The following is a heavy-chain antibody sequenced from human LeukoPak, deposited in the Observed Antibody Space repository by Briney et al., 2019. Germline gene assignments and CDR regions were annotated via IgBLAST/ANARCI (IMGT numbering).Heavy chain of an antibody. CDR1: GFTFSSYA. Sequence: PGGSLRLSCAASGFTFSSYAMHWVRQAPGKGLEWVAVISYDGSNKYYADSVKGRFTISRDNSKNTLYLQMNSLRAEDTAVYYCARGLPQWLVRENSLPAEYFQHWGQGTLVTVSS. J-gene: IGHJ1*01. V-gene: IGHV3-30-3*01. CDR2: ISYDGSNK. D-gene: IGHD6-19*01. CDR3: ARGLPQWLVRENSLPAEYFQH.